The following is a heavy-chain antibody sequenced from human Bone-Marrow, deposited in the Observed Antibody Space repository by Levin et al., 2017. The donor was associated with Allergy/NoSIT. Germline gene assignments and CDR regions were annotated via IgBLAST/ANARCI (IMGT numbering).Heavy chain of an antibody. V-gene: IGHV3-21*01. CDR1: GFRFSDYS. J-gene: IGHJ3*02. Sequence: GESLKISCTVSGFRFSDYSIYWVRQAPGKGLEWVSSISSSGSDMYYVDSVKGRFTISRDNAKNSLTLQMNSLRAEDTAVYYCARGIIGDVRVAHKEAFDIWGQGTMVSVSS. CDR2: ISSSGSDM. D-gene: IGHD2-8*02. CDR3: ARGIIGDVRVAHKEAFDI.